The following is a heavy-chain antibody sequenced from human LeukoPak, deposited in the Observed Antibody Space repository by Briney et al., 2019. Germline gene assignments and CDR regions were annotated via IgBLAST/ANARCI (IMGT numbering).Heavy chain of an antibody. CDR3: ARVIGYCSGGSCYYWFDP. Sequence: PSETLSLTCTVSGGSISSYYWSWLRQPPGKGLEWIGYIYYSGSTNYNPSLKSRVTISVDTSKNQFSLKLSSVTAADTAVYYCARVIGYCSGGSCYYWFDPWGQGTLVTVSS. CDR2: IYYSGST. D-gene: IGHD2-15*01. V-gene: IGHV4-59*01. CDR1: GGSISSYY. J-gene: IGHJ5*02.